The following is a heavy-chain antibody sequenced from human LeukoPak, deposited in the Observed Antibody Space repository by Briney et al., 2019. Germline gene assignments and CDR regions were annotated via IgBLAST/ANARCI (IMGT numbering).Heavy chain of an antibody. D-gene: IGHD6-19*01. CDR2: IWYDGSNK. V-gene: IGHV3-33*01. CDR3: ATTGYSSGWYFDY. Sequence: PGRSLRLSCAASRFTFSSYGMHWVGQAPGKGLEWVAVIWYDGSNKYYADSVNGRFTISRDNSKNTLYLQMNSLRAEDTAVYYCATTGYSSGWYFDYWGQGTLLTVSS. J-gene: IGHJ4*02. CDR1: RFTFSSYG.